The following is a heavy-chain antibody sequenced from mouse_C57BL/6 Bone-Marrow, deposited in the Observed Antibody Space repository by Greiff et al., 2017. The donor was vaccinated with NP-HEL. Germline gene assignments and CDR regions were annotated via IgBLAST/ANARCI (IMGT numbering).Heavy chain of an antibody. CDR1: GFTFSSYG. D-gene: IGHD2-4*01. CDR2: ISSGGSYT. CDR3: ASPYDYDVAWFAY. J-gene: IGHJ3*01. Sequence: EVMLVESGGDLVKPGGSLKLSCAASGFTFSSYGMSLVRQTPDKRLEWVATISSGGSYTSYPDSVKGRFTISRDNAKNTLYLQMSSLKSEDTAMYYCASPYDYDVAWFAYWGQGTLVTVSA. V-gene: IGHV5-6*01.